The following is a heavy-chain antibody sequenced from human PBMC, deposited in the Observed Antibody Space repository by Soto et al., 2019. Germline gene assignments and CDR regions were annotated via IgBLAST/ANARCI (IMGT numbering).Heavy chain of an antibody. CDR3: AKFSASAGGVDY. D-gene: IGHD3-16*01. J-gene: IGHJ4*02. Sequence: GGSLRLSCAASGFTFSSYAMSWVRQAPGKGLEWVSAISGSGGSTYYADSVKGRFTISRDNSKNTLYLQMNSLRAEDTAIYYCAKFSASAGGVDYWGQGTLVTVSS. V-gene: IGHV3-23*01. CDR2: ISGSGGST. CDR1: GFTFSSYA.